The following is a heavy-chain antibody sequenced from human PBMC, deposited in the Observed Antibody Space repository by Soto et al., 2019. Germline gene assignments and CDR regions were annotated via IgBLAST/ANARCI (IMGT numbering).Heavy chain of an antibody. CDR1: GFTFSNYA. V-gene: IGHV3-23*01. Sequence: EVHLLEFGGGLVQRGGSLRLSCAASGFTFSNYAMNWVRQAPGKGPEWVSGITGSGGATFYADSVKGRFTISRDNSKNTVYLQVNSVRADDTAVYYCAKEYTSISKGSFDYWGQGALVTVSS. CDR2: ITGSGGAT. J-gene: IGHJ4*02. D-gene: IGHD2-2*02. CDR3: AKEYTSISKGSFDY.